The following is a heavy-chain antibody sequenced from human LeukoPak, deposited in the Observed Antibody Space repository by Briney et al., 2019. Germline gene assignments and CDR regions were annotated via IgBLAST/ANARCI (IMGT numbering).Heavy chain of an antibody. CDR1: GFTFSTYA. CDR2: ISSSNTYT. CDR3: ARRSRYYDLLTGYTTYYFDY. Sequence: GGSLPLSCEASGFTFSTYAMSWVRQAPGKGLEWVSYISSSNTYTKYADSVKGRFTISRDNAKNSLYLQMNSLRAEDTAVYYCARRSRYYDLLTGYTTYYFDYWDQGPLVTVSS. V-gene: IGHV3-11*03. J-gene: IGHJ4*01. D-gene: IGHD3-9*01.